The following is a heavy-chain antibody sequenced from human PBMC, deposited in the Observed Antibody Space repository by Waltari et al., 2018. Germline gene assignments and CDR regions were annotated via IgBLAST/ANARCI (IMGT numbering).Heavy chain of an antibody. Sequence: EVQLVESGGGLVQPGGSLRVSCTASGFTFSSYWMPRVRQVPGKVLVWVSRINSDGSGTSYADSAKGRFTISRDNAKNTLFLQMNSLRGEDTAVYYCASGSSHAFDLWGQGTMVTVSS. CDR2: INSDGSGT. CDR1: GFTFSSYW. V-gene: IGHV3-74*01. D-gene: IGHD1-26*01. CDR3: ASGSSHAFDL. J-gene: IGHJ3*01.